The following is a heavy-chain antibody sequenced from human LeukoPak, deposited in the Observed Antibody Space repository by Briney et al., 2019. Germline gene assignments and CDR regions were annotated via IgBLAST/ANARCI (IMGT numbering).Heavy chain of an antibody. V-gene: IGHV1-2*02. CDR3: ARDPTLKYYYDSSGSQNVYMDV. Sequence: ASVKVSCKASGYTFTGYYMHWVRQAPGQGLEWMGWINPNSGGTNYAQKFQGRVTMTRDTSISTAYMELSRLRSDDTAVYYCARDPTLKYYYDSSGSQNVYMDVWGEGTTVTVSS. CDR2: INPNSGGT. D-gene: IGHD3-22*01. J-gene: IGHJ6*03. CDR1: GYTFTGYY.